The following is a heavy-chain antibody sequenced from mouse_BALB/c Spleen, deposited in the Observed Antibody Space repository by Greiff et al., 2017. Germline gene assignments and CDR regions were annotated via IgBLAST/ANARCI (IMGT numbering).Heavy chain of an antibody. CDR1: GFTFSSYA. CDR2: ISSGGST. CDR3: ARGRDTYYGNSSWCAY. D-gene: IGHD2-10*01. V-gene: IGHV5-6-5*01. Sequence: EVKLMESGGGLVKPGGSLKLSCAASGFTFSSYAMSWVRQTPEKRLEWVASISSGGSTYYPDSVKGRFTISRDNARNILYLQMSSLRSEDTAMYYCARGRDTYYGNSSWCAYWGQGTLVTVSA. J-gene: IGHJ3*01.